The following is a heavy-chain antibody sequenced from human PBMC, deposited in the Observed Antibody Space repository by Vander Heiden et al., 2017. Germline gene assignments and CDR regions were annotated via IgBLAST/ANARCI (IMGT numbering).Heavy chain of an antibody. Sequence: QVQLQQSGPGLVKPSQTLSLTCSISGDSVSRNSAAWNWIRQSPSRGLEWLGRTYYRSKWHFDYAVSVQSRLTGTPDTAKNQFALQLNSVTPEDTAVYYCARDGVRGHFYNGLDVWGQGTTVTVSS. J-gene: IGHJ6*02. CDR2: TYYRSKWHF. V-gene: IGHV6-1*01. CDR3: ARDGVRGHFYNGLDV. CDR1: GDSVSRNSAA.